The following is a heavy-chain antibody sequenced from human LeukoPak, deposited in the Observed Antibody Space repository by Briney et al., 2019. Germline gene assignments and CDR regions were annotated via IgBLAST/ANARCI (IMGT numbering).Heavy chain of an antibody. Sequence: GGSLRLSCAASGFNFSTQSMNWVRQAPGKGLEWVSYISITSSTMYYADSVQGRFTISRDNAKNSLHLQMNSLRAEDSAVYYCARRYYDSSHYYYYMDVWGKGTALTVSS. CDR2: ISITSSTM. V-gene: IGHV3-48*01. CDR1: GFNFSTQS. CDR3: ARRYYDSSHYYYYMDV. J-gene: IGHJ6*03. D-gene: IGHD3-22*01.